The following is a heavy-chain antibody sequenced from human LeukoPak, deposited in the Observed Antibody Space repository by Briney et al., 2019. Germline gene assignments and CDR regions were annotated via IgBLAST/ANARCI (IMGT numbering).Heavy chain of an antibody. CDR1: GYTFTGYY. Sequence: ASVKVSCKASGYTFTGYYMHWVRQAPGQGLEWMGRINPNSGGTNYAQKFQGRVTMTRDTSISTAYMELSRLRSDDTAVYYCARGSRTMTPYNWFDPWGQGTLVTVSS. V-gene: IGHV1-2*06. J-gene: IGHJ5*02. CDR3: ARGSRTMTPYNWFDP. D-gene: IGHD3-3*01. CDR2: INPNSGGT.